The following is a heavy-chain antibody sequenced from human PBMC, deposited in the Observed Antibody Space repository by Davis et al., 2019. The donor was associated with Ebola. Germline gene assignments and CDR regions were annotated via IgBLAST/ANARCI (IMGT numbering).Heavy chain of an antibody. CDR3: AKDIVYGIAVAGFAIDI. V-gene: IGHV3-30*04. D-gene: IGHD6-19*01. Sequence: GESLKISCAASGFTFSSYAMHWVRQAPGKGLEWVAVISYDGSNKYYADSVKGRFTISRDNSKNTLYLQMNSLRAEDTALYYCAKDIVYGIAVAGFAIDIWGQGTMVTVSS. CDR2: ISYDGSNK. J-gene: IGHJ3*02. CDR1: GFTFSSYA.